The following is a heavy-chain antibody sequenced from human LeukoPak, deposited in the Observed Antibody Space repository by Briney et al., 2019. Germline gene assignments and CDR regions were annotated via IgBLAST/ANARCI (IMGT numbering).Heavy chain of an antibody. D-gene: IGHD6-13*01. CDR2: ISHDGTVK. CDR1: GFTFSSYG. V-gene: IGHV3-30*18. Sequence: GGSLRLSCAASGFTFSSYGMHWVRQAPGKGLEWVAVISHDGTVKHHADSVKGRFTISRDNSKNILYLQMNSLRPDDTAVYYCAKEMTKYSSTCFDYWGQGTLVTVSS. CDR3: AKEMTKYSSTCFDY. J-gene: IGHJ4*02.